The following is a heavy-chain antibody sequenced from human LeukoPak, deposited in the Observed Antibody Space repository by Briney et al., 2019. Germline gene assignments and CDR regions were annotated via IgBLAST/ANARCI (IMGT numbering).Heavy chain of an antibody. CDR3: ARDLHKDYGDYVGY. Sequence: GRSLRLSCAASGFTFSSYAMHSVRQAPGKGLEWVAVISYDGSNKYYADSVKGRFTISRDNSKNTLYLQMNSLRAEDTAVYYCARDLHKDYGDYVGYWGQGTLVTVSS. J-gene: IGHJ4*02. D-gene: IGHD4-17*01. CDR1: GFTFSSYA. CDR2: ISYDGSNK. V-gene: IGHV3-30-3*01.